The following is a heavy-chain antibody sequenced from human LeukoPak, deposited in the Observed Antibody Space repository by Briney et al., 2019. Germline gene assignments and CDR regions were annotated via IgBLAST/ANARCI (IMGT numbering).Heavy chain of an antibody. V-gene: IGHV4-31*03. CDR1: GGSISSDGYY. CDR2: IYYSGST. Sequence: PSQTLSLTCTVSGGSISSDGYYWSWIRQHPGRGLEWIGYIYYSGSTYYHPSLKSRVTISVDTPKNQLSLKLRSVTAADTAVYYCAREGRRIDFWGQGTLVSVSS. J-gene: IGHJ4*02. CDR3: AREGRRIDF.